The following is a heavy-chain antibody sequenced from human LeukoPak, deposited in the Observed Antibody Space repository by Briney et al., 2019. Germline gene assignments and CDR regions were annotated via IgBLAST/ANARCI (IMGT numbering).Heavy chain of an antibody. CDR1: GGSFSGYY. J-gene: IGHJ1*01. D-gene: IGHD6-19*01. Sequence: PSETLSLTCAVYGGSFSGYYWSWIRQPPGKGLEWIGEINHSGSTNYNPSLKSRVTTSVDSSKNQFSLKLSSVTAADTAVYYCARGAVAGPYFQHWGQGTLVTVSS. CDR3: ARGAVAGPYFQH. CDR2: INHSGST. V-gene: IGHV4-34*01.